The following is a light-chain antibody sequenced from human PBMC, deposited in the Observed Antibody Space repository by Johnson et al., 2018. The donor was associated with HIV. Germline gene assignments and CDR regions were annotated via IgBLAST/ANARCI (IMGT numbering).Light chain of an antibody. J-gene: IGLJ1*01. CDR2: ENN. Sequence: QSVLTQPPSVSAAPGQKVTISCSGSSSNIGNNYVSWYQQLPGTAPKLLIYENNKRPSGIPDRFSGSKSGTSATLGITGLQTGDEADYYCGTWDSSLSVYVFGTGTQFTVL. CDR1: SSNIGNNY. V-gene: IGLV1-51*02. CDR3: GTWDSSLSVYV.